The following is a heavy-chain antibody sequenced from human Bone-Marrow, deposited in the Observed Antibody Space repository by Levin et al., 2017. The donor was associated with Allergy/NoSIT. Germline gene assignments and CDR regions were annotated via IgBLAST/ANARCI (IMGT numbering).Heavy chain of an antibody. CDR3: AREAYYDFEGCYCGMDV. V-gene: IGHV3-7*01. D-gene: IGHD3/OR15-3a*01. Sequence: GGSLRLSCEASRFAFSSYWMTWVRQAPGKGLEWVANINTDGGEKYYVDSVKGRFTISRDNTMNLLYLQMTSLRVEDTAVYYCAREAYYDFEGCYCGMDVWGQGTTVTVS. CDR2: INTDGGEK. CDR1: RFAFSSYW. J-gene: IGHJ6*02.